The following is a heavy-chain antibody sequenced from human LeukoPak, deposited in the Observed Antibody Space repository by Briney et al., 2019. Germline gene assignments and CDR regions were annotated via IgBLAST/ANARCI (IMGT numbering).Heavy chain of an antibody. CDR3: AKCGDYGDYYYYGMDV. D-gene: IGHD4-17*01. V-gene: IGHV3-23*01. CDR1: GGSISSYY. J-gene: IGHJ6*02. CDR2: ISGSGGST. Sequence: ETLSLTCTVSGGSISSYYWSWVRQAPGKGLEWVSAISGSGGSTYYADSVKGRFTISRDNSKNTLYLQMNSLRAEDTAVYYCAKCGDYGDYYYYGMDVWGQGTTVTVSS.